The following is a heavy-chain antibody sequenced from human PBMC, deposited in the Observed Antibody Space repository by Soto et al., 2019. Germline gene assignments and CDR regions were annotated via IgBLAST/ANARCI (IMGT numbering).Heavy chain of an antibody. CDR3: ARRFFYGNSMTDYSLDV. D-gene: IGHD3-3*01. J-gene: IGHJ6*02. Sequence: ASVKVSCKASGNTVPNYAIHWVRQAPGQRLEWMGWINGGNGNTYYSEHFQGRVTFTRDTSGGTVFMHLSSLTSEDTAVYYCARRFFYGNSMTDYSLDVWGQGTTVTVSS. V-gene: IGHV1-3*01. CDR1: GNTVPNYA. CDR2: INGGNGNT.